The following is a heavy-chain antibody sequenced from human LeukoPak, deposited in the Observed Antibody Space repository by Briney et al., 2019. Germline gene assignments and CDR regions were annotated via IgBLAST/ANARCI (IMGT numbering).Heavy chain of an antibody. CDR3: ARAGVDSSGYYAYDAFDI. CDR2: ISYDGSNK. CDR1: GFTFSSYA. V-gene: IGHV3-30-3*01. D-gene: IGHD3-22*01. Sequence: PGRSLRLSCAASGFTFSSYAMHWVRQAPGKGLEWVAVISYDGSNKYYADSVKGRFTISRDNSKNTLYLQMNSLRAEDTAVYYCARAGVDSSGYYAYDAFDIWGQGTVVTVSS. J-gene: IGHJ3*02.